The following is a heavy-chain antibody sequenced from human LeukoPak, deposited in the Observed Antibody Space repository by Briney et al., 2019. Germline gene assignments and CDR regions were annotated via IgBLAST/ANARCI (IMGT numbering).Heavy chain of an antibody. V-gene: IGHV3-21*06. CDR2: ISSSSSYI. CDR3: ARDHGTNFYDSSGYKAFDI. D-gene: IGHD3-22*01. Sequence: GGSLRLSCGASGFTFSSYNMNWVRQAPGEGLEWVLSISSSSSYIYYADSVKGRFTISRDNVNNSLYLQMNSLRAEDTAVYYCARDHGTNFYDSSGYKAFDIWGQGTMVIVSP. J-gene: IGHJ3*02. CDR1: GFTFSSYN.